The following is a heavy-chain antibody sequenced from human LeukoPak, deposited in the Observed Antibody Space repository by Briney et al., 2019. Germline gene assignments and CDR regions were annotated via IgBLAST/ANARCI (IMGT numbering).Heavy chain of an antibody. J-gene: IGHJ6*03. CDR2: IYTSGST. CDR3: ARAPDGSYYYYMDV. D-gene: IGHD3-10*01. Sequence: KPSGTLSLTCTVSGGSISSYYWSWIRQPAGKGLEWIGRIYTSGSTNYNPSLKSRVTMSVDTSKDQFSLKLSSVTAADTAVYYCARAPDGSYYYYMDVWGKGTTVTVSS. CDR1: GGSISSYY. V-gene: IGHV4-4*07.